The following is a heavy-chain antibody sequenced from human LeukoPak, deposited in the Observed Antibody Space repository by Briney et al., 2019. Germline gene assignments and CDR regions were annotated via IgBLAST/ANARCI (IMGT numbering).Heavy chain of an antibody. D-gene: IGHD2-15*01. CDR3: ARDVGGWFDP. V-gene: IGHV4-59*01. CDR1: GGSISSYY. CDR2: IYYSGST. Sequence: SETLSLTCTVSGGSISSYYWSWIRQPPGKGLEWIGYIYYSGSTNYNPSLTSRVTISVDTSKNQFSLKLSSVTAADTAVYYCARDVGGWFDPWGQGTLVTVSS. J-gene: IGHJ5*02.